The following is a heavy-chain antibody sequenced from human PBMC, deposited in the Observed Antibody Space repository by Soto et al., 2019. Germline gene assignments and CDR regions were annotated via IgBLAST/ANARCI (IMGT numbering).Heavy chain of an antibody. Sequence: GGSLRLSCAASGFTFSSYSMNWVRQSPGKGLEWVSYISKRSTTIYYADSVKGRFTISRDTAEKSLYLQMNSLRDEDTAVYYCVRASGTSEKIDYWGQGTLVTVSS. CDR1: GFTFSSYS. V-gene: IGHV3-48*02. CDR3: VRASGTSEKIDY. D-gene: IGHD2-2*01. J-gene: IGHJ4*02. CDR2: ISKRSTTI.